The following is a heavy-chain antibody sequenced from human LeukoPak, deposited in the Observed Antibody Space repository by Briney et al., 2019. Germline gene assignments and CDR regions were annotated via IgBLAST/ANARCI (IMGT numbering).Heavy chain of an antibody. J-gene: IGHJ3*02. D-gene: IGHD2-8*01. Sequence: PGRSLRLSCAASGFTFSSYSMNWVRQAPGKGLEWVSPISSSSSYIYYADSVKGRFTISRDNAKNSLYLQMNSLRAEDTAVYYCARRSQHDLNGAFDIWGQGTMVTVSS. CDR3: ARRSQHDLNGAFDI. CDR1: GFTFSSYS. CDR2: ISSSSSYI. V-gene: IGHV3-21*01.